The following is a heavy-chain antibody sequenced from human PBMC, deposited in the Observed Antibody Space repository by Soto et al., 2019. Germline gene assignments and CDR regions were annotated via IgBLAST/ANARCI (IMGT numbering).Heavy chain of an antibody. CDR1: GFTFSSYA. V-gene: IGHV3-23*01. CDR3: AKDGGGYCSCGSCSPSGYYGMDV. J-gene: IGHJ6*02. Sequence: GGSLRLSCAASGFTFSSYAMSWVRQAPGKGLEWVSAISGSGGSTYYADSVKGRFTISRDNSKNTLYLQMNSLRAEDTAVYYCAKDGGGYCSCGSCSPSGYYGMDVWGQGTTVTVSS. D-gene: IGHD2-15*01. CDR2: ISGSGGST.